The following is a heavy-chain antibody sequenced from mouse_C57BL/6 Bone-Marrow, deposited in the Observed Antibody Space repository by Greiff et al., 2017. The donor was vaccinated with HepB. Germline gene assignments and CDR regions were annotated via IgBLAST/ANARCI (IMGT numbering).Heavy chain of an antibody. CDR2: IYPRSGNT. CDR3: ARAYYSNYLPWYFDV. CDR1: GYTFTSYG. D-gene: IGHD2-5*01. Sequence: VKVVESGAELARPGASVKLSCKASGYTFTSYGISWVKQRTGQGLEWIGEIYPRSGNTYYNEKFKGKATLTADKSSSTAYMELRSLTSEDSAVYFCARAYYSNYLPWYFDVWGTGTTVTVSS. J-gene: IGHJ1*03. V-gene: IGHV1-81*01.